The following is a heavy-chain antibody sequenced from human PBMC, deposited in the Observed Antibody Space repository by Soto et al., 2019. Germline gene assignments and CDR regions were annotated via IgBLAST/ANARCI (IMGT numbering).Heavy chain of an antibody. CDR1: GFTFSSFW. D-gene: IGHD3-16*01. Sequence: GGSLRLSCAASGFTFSSFWMHWVRQVPGKGLVWVSRINTDGSSTSYADSVKGRFTISRDNAKNTVYLQMNSLRAEDTAVCYCARVGRVGELVTWGQGTLVTVSS. CDR3: ARVGRVGELVT. J-gene: IGHJ4*02. V-gene: IGHV3-74*01. CDR2: INTDGSST.